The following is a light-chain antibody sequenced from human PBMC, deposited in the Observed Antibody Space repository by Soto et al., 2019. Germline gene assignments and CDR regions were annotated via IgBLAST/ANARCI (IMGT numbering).Light chain of an antibody. CDR2: KAS. Sequence: DIQMTQSPSTLSASVEDRVTITCRASQSISTYLAWYQQKPGKAPKLLIYKASSLESGVPSRFSGSGSGTEFTLTISSLQPDDFATYYCQQYNSYRWTFGLGTKVE. CDR1: QSISTY. J-gene: IGKJ1*01. V-gene: IGKV1-5*03. CDR3: QQYNSYRWT.